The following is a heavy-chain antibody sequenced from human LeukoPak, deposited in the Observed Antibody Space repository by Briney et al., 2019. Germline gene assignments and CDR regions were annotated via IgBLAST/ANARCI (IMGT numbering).Heavy chain of an antibody. D-gene: IGHD3-10*01. J-gene: IGHJ3*02. CDR2: ISGSGGST. V-gene: IGHV3-23*01. Sequence: GGSLRLSCAASGFTFSSYGMSWVRQAPGKGLEWVSAISGSGGSTYYADSVKGRFTISRDNAKNSLYLQMNSLRAEDTAVYYCARAPGALGQDAFGIWGQGTMVTVSS. CDR1: GFTFSSYG. CDR3: ARAPGALGQDAFGI.